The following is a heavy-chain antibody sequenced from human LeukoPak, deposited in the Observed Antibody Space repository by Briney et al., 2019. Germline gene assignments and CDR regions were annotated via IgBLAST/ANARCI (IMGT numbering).Heavy chain of an antibody. J-gene: IGHJ3*02. CDR1: GGTFRSYA. CDR3: ARGRITMIVPGAFDI. CDR2: IIPIFGIA. Sequence: SVKVSXKASGGTFRSYAISWVRQAPGQGLEWMGGIIPIFGIANYAQKFQGRVTITTDESTSTAYMELSSLRSEDTAVYYCARGRITMIVPGAFDIWGQGTMVTVSS. V-gene: IGHV1-69*05. D-gene: IGHD3-22*01.